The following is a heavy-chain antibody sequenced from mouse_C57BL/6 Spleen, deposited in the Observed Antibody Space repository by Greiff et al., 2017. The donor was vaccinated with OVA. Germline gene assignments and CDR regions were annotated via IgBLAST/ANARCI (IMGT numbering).Heavy chain of an antibody. CDR1: GYTFTDYE. CDR2: IDPETGGT. J-gene: IGHJ2*01. V-gene: IGHV1-15*01. CDR3: TGLGDY. Sequence: LVESGAELVRPGASVTLSCKASGYTFTDYEMHWVKQTPVHGLEWIGAIDPETGGTAYNQKFKGKAILTADKSSSTAYMELRSLTSEDSAVYYCTGLGDYWGQGTTLTVSS. D-gene: IGHD3-1*01.